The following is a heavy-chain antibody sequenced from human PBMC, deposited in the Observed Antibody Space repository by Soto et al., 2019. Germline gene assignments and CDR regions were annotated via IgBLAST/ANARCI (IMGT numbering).Heavy chain of an antibody. CDR2: ISSSSYT. D-gene: IGHD5-18*01. J-gene: IGHJ6*02. CDR1: GFTFSDYY. CDR3: ARVAERAMAPHMDV. V-gene: IGHV3-11*06. Sequence: GGSLRLSCAASGFTFSDYYMSWIRQAPGKGLEWVSYISSSSYTNYADSVKGRFTISRDNAKNSLYLQMNSLRAEDTAVYYCARVAERAMAPHMDVWGQGTTVTVSS.